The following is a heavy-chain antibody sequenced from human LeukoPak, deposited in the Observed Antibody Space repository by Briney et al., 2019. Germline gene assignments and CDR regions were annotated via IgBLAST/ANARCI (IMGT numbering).Heavy chain of an antibody. J-gene: IGHJ4*02. V-gene: IGHV4-4*07. D-gene: IGHD6-6*01. Sequence: SETLSLTCTVSGGSISGYFWSWIRQPAGKGLEWIGRIYSSGSTSYNPSLKSRVTMSVDSSKNQFSLNLRSVTAADTAVYYCARDVSTSSLFDSWGQGTLVTVSS. CDR2: IYSSGST. CDR1: GGSISGYF. CDR3: ARDVSTSSLFDS.